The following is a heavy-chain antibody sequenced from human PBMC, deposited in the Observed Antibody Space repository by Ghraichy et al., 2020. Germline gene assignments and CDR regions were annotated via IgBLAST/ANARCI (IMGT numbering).Heavy chain of an antibody. D-gene: IGHD3-22*01. CDR2: IYYSGTT. CDR3: ARDWLLRYFDY. CDR1: GGSISSRSYY. Sequence: SETLSLTCTVSGGSISSRSYYWGWIRQPPGKGLEWIGSIYYSGTTYYNPSLKSRVTISVDTSKNQFSLKLSSVTAADTAVYYCARDWLLRYFDYWGQGTLVTVSS. V-gene: IGHV4-39*02. J-gene: IGHJ4*02.